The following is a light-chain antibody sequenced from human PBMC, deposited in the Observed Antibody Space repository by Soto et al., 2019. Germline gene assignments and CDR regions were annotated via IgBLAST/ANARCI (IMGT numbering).Light chain of an antibody. Sequence: EIVLTQSPATLSLSPGEGATLSCRASQRVSNYLAWYQQKPGQAPRLLIYEVSNRATGIPARFSGSGSGADFTLTISSLEPGDFALYYCQQHINWPLTFGGGTKVDI. CDR3: QQHINWPLT. J-gene: IGKJ4*01. CDR1: QRVSNY. V-gene: IGKV3-11*01. CDR2: EVS.